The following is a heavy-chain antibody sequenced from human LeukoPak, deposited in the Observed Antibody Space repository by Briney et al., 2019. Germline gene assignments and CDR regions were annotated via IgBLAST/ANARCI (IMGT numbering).Heavy chain of an antibody. CDR2: IYYSRST. D-gene: IGHD3-3*01. CDR3: ARDSRDFWSGYQPDV. J-gene: IGHJ6*02. CDR1: GGSISSGGYY. V-gene: IGHV4-31*03. Sequence: TLSLTCTVSGGSISSGGYYWSWIRQHPGKGLEWIGYIYYSRSTYYNPSLKSRVTISVDTSKNQFSLKLSSVTAADTAVYYCARDSRDFWSGYQPDVWGQGTTVTVSS.